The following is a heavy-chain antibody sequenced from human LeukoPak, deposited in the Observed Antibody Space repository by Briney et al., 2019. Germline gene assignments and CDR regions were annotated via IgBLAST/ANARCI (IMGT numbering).Heavy chain of an antibody. CDR1: GFAFSSQA. CDR3: AKDARRTNGWYYFDY. V-gene: IGHV3-23*01. CDR2: ISDSGSLI. Sequence: PGGSLRLSCAASGFAFSSQAMGWVRQAPGKGLEWVSVISDSGSLIYYADSVKGRFTISRDNSKKTLFLQLNSLRAEDTAVYYCAKDARRTNGWYYFDYWGQGALVTVSS. D-gene: IGHD6-19*01. J-gene: IGHJ4*02.